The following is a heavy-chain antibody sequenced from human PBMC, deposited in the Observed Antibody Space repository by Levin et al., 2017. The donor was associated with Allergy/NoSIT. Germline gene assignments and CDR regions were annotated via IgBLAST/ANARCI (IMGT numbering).Heavy chain of an antibody. Sequence: GESLKISCAASGFTFSTYAMHWVRQAPGKGLEWVAVISYDGSNKYYADSVKGRFTISRDNSKNTLYLQMNSLRAEDTAVYYCARDQDWNYVEIDYWGQGTLVPVSS. J-gene: IGHJ4*02. V-gene: IGHV3-30-3*01. CDR2: ISYDGSNK. CDR3: ARDQDWNYVEIDY. CDR1: GFTFSTYA. D-gene: IGHD1-7*01.